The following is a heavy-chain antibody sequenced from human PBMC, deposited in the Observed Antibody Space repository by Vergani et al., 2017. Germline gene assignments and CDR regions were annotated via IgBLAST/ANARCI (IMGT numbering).Heavy chain of an antibody. CDR2: IYTSEST. J-gene: IGHJ6*03. CDR3: ARHSSSLSTRYYYYYMDV. D-gene: IGHD6-6*01. V-gene: IGHV4-4*07. CDR1: GGSVSPYY. Sequence: QVQLQESGPGLVKPSETLSLTCIVSGGSVSPYYWSWIRQPAGKGLEWIGRIYTSESTNYNPSLKSRVNMSVETSKNQFSLKLSSVTAADPAVYYCARHSSSLSTRYYYYYMDVWGKGTTVTVSS.